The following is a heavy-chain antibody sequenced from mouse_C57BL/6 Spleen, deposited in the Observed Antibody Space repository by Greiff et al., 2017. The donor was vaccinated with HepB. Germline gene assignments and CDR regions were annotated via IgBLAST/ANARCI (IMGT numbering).Heavy chain of an antibody. V-gene: IGHV5-17*01. J-gene: IGHJ3*01. CDR2: ISSGSSTI. D-gene: IGHD2-3*01. CDR1: GFTFSDYG. CDR3: ARPEDGYYSAFAY. Sequence: EVKLVESGGGLVKPGGSLKLSCAASGFTFSDYGMHWVRQAPEKGLEWVAYISSGSSTIYYADTVKGRFTISRDNAKNTLFLQMTSLRSEDTAMYYCARPEDGYYSAFAYWGQGTLVTVSA.